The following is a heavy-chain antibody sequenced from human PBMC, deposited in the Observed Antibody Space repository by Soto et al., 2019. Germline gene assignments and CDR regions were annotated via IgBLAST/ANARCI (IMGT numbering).Heavy chain of an antibody. V-gene: IGHV3-30-3*01. D-gene: IGHD4-4*01. CDR2: VSSDGGTK. CDR1: GFTFSTYA. J-gene: IGHJ4*02. CDR3: ARDQKGEGSIDY. Sequence: QVQLVESGGGVVQPGWSLRLSCTASGFTFSTYAMHWVRQAPGKGLEWVAVVSSDGGTKFYGDSVKGRFTISRDNSKNTLSLQMNSLRGEDTAVYYCARDQKGEGSIDYWGQGTLVTVSS.